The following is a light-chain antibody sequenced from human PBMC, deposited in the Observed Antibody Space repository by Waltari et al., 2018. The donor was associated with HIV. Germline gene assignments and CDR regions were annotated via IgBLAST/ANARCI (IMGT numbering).Light chain of an antibody. J-gene: IGLJ3*02. CDR2: FDD. CDR1: RSNIGKNA. V-gene: IGLV1-36*01. CDR3: AAWVDTLNAML. Sequence: QSALTQPPSVTAATRQRVTISCSGTRSNIGKNAVNWYRQFPGTTPTLLIYFDDLPSTALSHLFSASKSYTSASLAICGLQSEEDADYYCAAWVDTLNAMLFCGGTRLTVL.